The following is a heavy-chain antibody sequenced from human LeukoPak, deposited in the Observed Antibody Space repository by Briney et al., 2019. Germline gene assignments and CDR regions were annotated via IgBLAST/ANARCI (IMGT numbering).Heavy chain of an antibody. CDR3: ATSFLTFGGVIVDY. CDR2: INPNSGGT. V-gene: IGHV1-2*02. D-gene: IGHD3-16*02. CDR1: GYTFTVYC. Sequence: GASVKVSCKASGYTFTVYCMHWVRHAPGQGLGWVGWINPNSGGTNYAQKFQGRVTMTRDTSISTACMELSRLRSDDTGVYYCATSFLTFGGVIVDYWGQGTLVTVSS. J-gene: IGHJ4*02.